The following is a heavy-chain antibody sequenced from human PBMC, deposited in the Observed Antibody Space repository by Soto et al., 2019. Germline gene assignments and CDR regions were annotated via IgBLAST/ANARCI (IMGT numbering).Heavy chain of an antibody. Sequence: PSETLSLTCTVSGASISGYYWGWIRQPPGMGLEWIGHIYNSGSPNFNPSLKSRVTISVDTSKNQISLKLTSVTAADTAAYYCGKETIVNDFYYMDVWGKGTTVTVSS. D-gene: IGHD2-15*01. CDR2: IYNSGSP. V-gene: IGHV4-59*01. CDR3: GKETIVNDFYYMDV. J-gene: IGHJ6*03. CDR1: GASISGYY.